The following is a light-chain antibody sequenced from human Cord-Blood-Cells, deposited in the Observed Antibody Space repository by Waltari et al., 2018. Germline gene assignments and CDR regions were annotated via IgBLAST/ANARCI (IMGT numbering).Light chain of an antibody. CDR3: QQSYSTPRT. CDR2: AAS. J-gene: IGKJ1*01. Sequence: DIQMTQSPSSLSASVGDRVTITFRASQSISSYLNWYQQKPGKDPKLLIYAASSLQSGVPSRFSGSGSGTDFTLTISSLQPEDFATYYCQQSYSTPRTFGQGTKVEIK. CDR1: QSISSY. V-gene: IGKV1-39*01.